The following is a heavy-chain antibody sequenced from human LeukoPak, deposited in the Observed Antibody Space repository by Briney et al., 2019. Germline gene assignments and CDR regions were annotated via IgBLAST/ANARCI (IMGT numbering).Heavy chain of an antibody. V-gene: IGHV4-4*02. J-gene: IGHJ3*02. D-gene: IGHD5-18*01. CDR2: IYHSGST. CDR3: ARYLTPTVDTAMAGDAFDI. CDR1: GGSISSSNW. Sequence: SGTLSLTCAVSGGSISSSNWWSWVRQPPGKGLEWIGEIYHSGSTNYNPSLKSRVTISVDKSKNQFSLKLSSVTAADTAVYYCARYLTPTVDTAMAGDAFDIWGQGTMVTVSS.